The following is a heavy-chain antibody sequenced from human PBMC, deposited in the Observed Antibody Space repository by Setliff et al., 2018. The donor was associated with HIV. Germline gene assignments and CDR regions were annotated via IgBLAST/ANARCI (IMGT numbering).Heavy chain of an antibody. CDR1: GFTFSSYA. Sequence: GGSLRLSCAASGFTFSSYAMSWVRQAPGKGLEWVSAISGSGSSTYYADSVKGRFTISRDNSKNTLYLQMNSLRAEDTAVYYCAKDRGSGWYGDYFDYWGQGTLVTVSS. D-gene: IGHD6-19*01. J-gene: IGHJ4*02. CDR2: ISGSGSST. V-gene: IGHV3-23*01. CDR3: AKDRGSGWYGDYFDY.